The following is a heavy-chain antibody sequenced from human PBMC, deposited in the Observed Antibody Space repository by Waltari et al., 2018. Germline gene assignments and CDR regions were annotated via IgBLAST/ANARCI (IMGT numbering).Heavy chain of an antibody. Sequence: EVQLVESGGGLVQPGGSLRLSCAASGFTVSSNYMSWVRQAPGKGLEWVSVIYSGGSTYYADSVKGRFTISRDNSKNTLYLQMNSLRAEDTAVYYCTREPVAGTFDYWGQGTLVTVSS. J-gene: IGHJ4*02. V-gene: IGHV3-66*02. CDR3: TREPVAGTFDY. D-gene: IGHD6-19*01. CDR1: GFTVSSNY. CDR2: IYSGGST.